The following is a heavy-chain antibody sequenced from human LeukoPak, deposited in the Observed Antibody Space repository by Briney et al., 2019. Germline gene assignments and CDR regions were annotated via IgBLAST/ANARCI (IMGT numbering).Heavy chain of an antibody. CDR1: GFTFSSYA. Sequence: GGSLRLSCAASGFTFSSYAMSWVRQAPWKGLEWVSAISGSGGSTYYADSVKGRFTISRDNSKNTLYLQMNSLRAEDTAVYYCAKSPHPRTSYYFDYWGQGTLVTVSS. CDR3: AKSPHPRTSYYFDY. V-gene: IGHV3-23*01. CDR2: ISGSGGST. D-gene: IGHD3/OR15-3a*01. J-gene: IGHJ4*02.